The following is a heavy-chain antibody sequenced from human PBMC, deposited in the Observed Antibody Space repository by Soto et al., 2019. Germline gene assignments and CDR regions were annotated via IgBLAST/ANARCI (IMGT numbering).Heavy chain of an antibody. CDR3: ARGGLVVIKTGYYYGMDV. V-gene: IGHV1-2*04. Sequence: APVKVSCKASGYTFTGYYMHWVRQAPGQRLEWMGWINPNSGGTNYAQKFQGWVTMTRDTSISTAYMELSRLRSDDTAVYYCARGGLVVIKTGYYYGMDVWGQGTTVTVSS. CDR2: INPNSGGT. CDR1: GYTFTGYY. J-gene: IGHJ6*02. D-gene: IGHD3-22*01.